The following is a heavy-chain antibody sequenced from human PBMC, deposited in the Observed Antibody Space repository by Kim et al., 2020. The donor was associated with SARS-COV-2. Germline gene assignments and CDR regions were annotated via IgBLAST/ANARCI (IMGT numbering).Heavy chain of an antibody. CDR2: ISGRGVST. CDR3: AKSPPGILDAFDI. CDR1: GFTFSSYA. D-gene: IGHD6-13*01. Sequence: GGSLRLSCAASGFTFSSYAMSWVRQAPGKGREGSSAISGRGVSTNYADSVKGRFTISRDNSKNTLYLQMNSRRAGEPAVYYCAKSPPGILDAFDIWGQGT. J-gene: IGHJ3*02. V-gene: IGHV3-23*01.